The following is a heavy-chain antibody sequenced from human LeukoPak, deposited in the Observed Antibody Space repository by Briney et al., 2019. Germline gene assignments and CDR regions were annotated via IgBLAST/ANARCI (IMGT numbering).Heavy chain of an antibody. CDR3: ASGMGVGPNI. CDR1: GFTFGPYT. V-gene: IGHV3-48*04. CDR2: ISSSSDTI. Sequence: PGGSLRLSCAASGFTFGPYTMNWVRQAPGKGLEWVSSISSSSDTIYYADSVKGRFTISRDNGKNSLYLQINSLRAEDTAVYYCASGMGVGPNIWGQGTLVTVSS. J-gene: IGHJ4*02. D-gene: IGHD1-26*01.